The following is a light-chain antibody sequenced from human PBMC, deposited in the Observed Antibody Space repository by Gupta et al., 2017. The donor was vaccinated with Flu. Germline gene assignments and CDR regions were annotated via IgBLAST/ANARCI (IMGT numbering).Light chain of an antibody. CDR1: QGIRND. J-gene: IGKJ1*01. CDR3: RQNSNYSWT. Sequence: DIQMTQSPSSLSASVGDRVTITCRASQGIRNDLGWYQQKPGKAPKRLIYATSSLQSGVPSRFSGSGSGTECTLTISSLQPEDVATYYCRQNSNYSWTFGQGTKVEVK. CDR2: ATS. V-gene: IGKV1-17*01.